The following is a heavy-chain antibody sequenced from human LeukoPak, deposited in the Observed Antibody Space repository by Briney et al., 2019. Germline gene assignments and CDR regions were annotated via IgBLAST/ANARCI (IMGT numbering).Heavy chain of an antibody. CDR1: GYTFTSYG. Sequence: ASVKVSCKASGYTFTSYGISWVRQAPGQGLEWMGWISAYNGNTNYAQMLQGRVTMTTDTSTSTAYMELRSLRADDTAVYYCARDHEGYDSPLVAFDIWGQGTMVTVSS. D-gene: IGHD3-22*01. CDR3: ARDHEGYDSPLVAFDI. J-gene: IGHJ3*02. CDR2: ISAYNGNT. V-gene: IGHV1-18*01.